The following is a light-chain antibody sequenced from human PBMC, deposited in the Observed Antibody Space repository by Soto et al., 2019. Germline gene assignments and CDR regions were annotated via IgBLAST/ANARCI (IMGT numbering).Light chain of an antibody. J-gene: IGKJ2*01. Sequence: DIQMTQSPSTLSASVGDRVTITCRASQSISHWLAWYQQKPGKAPKVLIYKASSLESGVPSRFSGSGYGTEFTLTISNLQPDDFATYYCQYYNSYLEYTFGQGTKLEIK. V-gene: IGKV1-5*03. CDR1: QSISHW. CDR3: QYYNSYLEYT. CDR2: KAS.